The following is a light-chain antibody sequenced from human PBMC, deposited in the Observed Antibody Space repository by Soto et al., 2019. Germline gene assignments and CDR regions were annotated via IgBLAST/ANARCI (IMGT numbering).Light chain of an antibody. V-gene: IGLV1-47*02. J-gene: IGLJ3*02. Sequence: QSVLTQPPSASGTPGQRVTISCSGSSSNIGSNYVYWYQQLPGTAPKLLIYNFDQRPSGVPDRFSGSKSGTSASLAISGLRSEDEADYYCAAWDVSRKVVFGGGTQLTVL. CDR2: NFD. CDR3: AAWDVSRKVV. CDR1: SSNIGSNY.